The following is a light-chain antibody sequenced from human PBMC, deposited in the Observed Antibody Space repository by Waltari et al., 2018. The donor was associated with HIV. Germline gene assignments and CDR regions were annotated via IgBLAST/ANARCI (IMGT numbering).Light chain of an antibody. V-gene: IGLV3-1*01. Sequence: SYALTQPPSVSVSPGPTASITCPGDKLGNKYACWYQQKPGQSPVLVIYQDTKRPSGIPERFSGSHSGNTATLTVSGTQAMDEADYYCQAWDSSTVLFGGGTTLTVL. CDR2: QDT. CDR1: KLGNKY. J-gene: IGLJ2*01. CDR3: QAWDSSTVL.